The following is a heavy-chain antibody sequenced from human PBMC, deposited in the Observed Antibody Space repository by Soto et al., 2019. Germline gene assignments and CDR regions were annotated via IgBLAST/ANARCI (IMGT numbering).Heavy chain of an antibody. CDR1: GFTFSSYN. V-gene: IGHV3-21*02. J-gene: IGHJ2*01. Sequence: EVKLVDSGGGLVQPGGSLRLSCVASGFTFSSYNMNWVRQAPGEGLQWVSSISPGGSDRFYSDSVNGRFTISRDNAKNSLYLQMNSLRPEDTAVYYCARDGYSLYDVWGRGTRVTVSS. D-gene: IGHD4-4*01. CDR3: ARDGYSLYDV. CDR2: ISPGGSDR.